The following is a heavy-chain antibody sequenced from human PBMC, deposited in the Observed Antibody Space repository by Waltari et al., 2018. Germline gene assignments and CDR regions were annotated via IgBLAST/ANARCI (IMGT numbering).Heavy chain of an antibody. CDR1: GFTFDAYA. Sequence: EVQLVESGGGLVQPGRSLRLSCAASGFTFDAYAMHWVRQAPGKGLEWVSGISWNSGSIGYADSVKGRFTISRDNAKNSLYLQMNSLRAEDTALYYCAKDGPWGQGTLVTVSS. CDR3: AKDGP. V-gene: IGHV3-9*01. CDR2: ISWNSGSI. J-gene: IGHJ5*02.